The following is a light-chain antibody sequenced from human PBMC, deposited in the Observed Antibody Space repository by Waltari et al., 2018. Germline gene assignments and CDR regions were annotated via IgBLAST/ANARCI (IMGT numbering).Light chain of an antibody. CDR3: SSYTSSSTV. CDR1: GNYLGGYHY. CDR2: EVS. V-gene: IGLV2-14*01. Sequence: QSALTQPASVSGSPGPSLTLSCHGNGNYLGGYHYFSWYQQHPVNAPKLMIYEVSTRPSGVSNRFSGSKSGNTASLTISGLQAEDEADYYCSSYTSSSTVFGGGTKLTVL. J-gene: IGLJ2*01.